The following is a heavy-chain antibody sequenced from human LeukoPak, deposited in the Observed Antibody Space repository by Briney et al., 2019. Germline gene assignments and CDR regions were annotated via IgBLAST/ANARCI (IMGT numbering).Heavy chain of an antibody. D-gene: IGHD3-22*01. CDR1: GFTFSSYW. Sequence: TGGSLRLSCAASGFTFSSYWMHWVRQAQGNGLVWVSCINSDGSSTSYADSVKGRFTISRDNAKNTLYLQMNSLRAEDTAVYYCARDGRPYYYDSSGYYTGYNWFDPWGQGTLVTVSS. J-gene: IGHJ5*02. V-gene: IGHV3-74*01. CDR2: INSDGSST. CDR3: ARDGRPYYYDSSGYYTGYNWFDP.